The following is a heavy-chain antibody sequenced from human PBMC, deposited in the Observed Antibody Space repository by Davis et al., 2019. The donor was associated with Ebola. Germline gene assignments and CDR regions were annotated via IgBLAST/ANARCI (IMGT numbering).Heavy chain of an antibody. CDR1: GFTFSSYE. CDR2: ISSSGSTI. V-gene: IGHV3-48*03. D-gene: IGHD3-16*02. CDR3: ARDGADYIWGSYRTYYFDY. Sequence: GESLKISCAASGFTFSSYEMNWVRQAPGKGLEWVSYISSSGSTIYYADSVKGRFTISRDNAKKSLYLQMNSLRDEDTAVYYCARDGADYIWGSYRTYYFDYWGQGTLVTVSS. J-gene: IGHJ4*02.